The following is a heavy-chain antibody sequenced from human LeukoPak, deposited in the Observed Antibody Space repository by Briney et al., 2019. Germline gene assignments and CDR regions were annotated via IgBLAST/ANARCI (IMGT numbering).Heavy chain of an antibody. Sequence: SLRLSCTASGFNFGNYAMSWVRQAPGKGLEWLGFIRSKASGGEIEYDPSVDGRFTISRDDSKSIAYLQMTSLKTEDTATYFCTREVDGMSAYWGQGTLVTVSS. CDR3: TREVDGMSAY. CDR1: GFNFGNYA. V-gene: IGHV3-49*02. D-gene: IGHD1-14*01. CDR2: IRSKASGGEI. J-gene: IGHJ4*02.